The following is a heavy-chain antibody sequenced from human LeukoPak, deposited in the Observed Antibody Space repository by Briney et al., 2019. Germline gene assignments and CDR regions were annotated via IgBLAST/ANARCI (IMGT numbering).Heavy chain of an antibody. Sequence: SETLSLTCTVSGGSISSYYWSWIRQPPGKGLEWIGRIYTSGSTNYNPSLKSRVTISVDTSKNQFSLKLSSVTAADTAVYYCARANGSGSYRYYYYMDVWGKGTTVTISS. CDR3: ARANGSGSYRYYYYMDV. V-gene: IGHV4-4*08. D-gene: IGHD3-10*01. CDR2: IYTSGST. CDR1: GGSISSYY. J-gene: IGHJ6*03.